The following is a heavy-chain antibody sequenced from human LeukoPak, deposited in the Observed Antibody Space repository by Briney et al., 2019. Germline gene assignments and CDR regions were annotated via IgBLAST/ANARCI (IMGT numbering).Heavy chain of an antibody. CDR1: GFTFSNYA. Sequence: PGRSLRLSCAASAASGFTFSNYAFHWVRQAPSKGLEWVAVISYDGNNKYYADSVKGRFTISRDNPKNTLYLQMNSLRTEDTGVYYCARDGISGIDHWGQGILVTVPS. J-gene: IGHJ4*02. D-gene: IGHD6-13*01. CDR2: ISYDGNNK. V-gene: IGHV3-30-3*01. CDR3: ARDGISGIDH.